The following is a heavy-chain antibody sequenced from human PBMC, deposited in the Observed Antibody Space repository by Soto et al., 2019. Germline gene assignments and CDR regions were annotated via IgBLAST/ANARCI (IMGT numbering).Heavy chain of an antibody. CDR3: ARGRPTGGYGMDV. Sequence: SETLSLTCAVSGGSISSSNWWSWVRQPPGKGLEWIGEIYHSGSTNYNPSLKSRVTISVDKSKNQFSLKLSSVTAADTAVYYCARGRPTGGYGMDVWGQGTTVTVSS. J-gene: IGHJ6*02. CDR2: IYHSGST. V-gene: IGHV4-4*02. CDR1: GGSISSSNW.